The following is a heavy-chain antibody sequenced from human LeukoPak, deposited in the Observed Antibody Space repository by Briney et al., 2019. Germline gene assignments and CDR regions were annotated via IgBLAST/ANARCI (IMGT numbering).Heavy chain of an antibody. V-gene: IGHV3-23*01. CDR3: AKPACYNANCYTPRAPFDS. D-gene: IGHD2-2*02. J-gene: IGHJ4*02. CDR1: GFNFGSYT. Sequence: GGSLRLSCAASGFNFGSYTMNWVRQAPGKGLEWVSGISGSGGITYYADSVKGRFTISRDNSKNTLYLQMNSLGAEDTAVYYCAKPACYNANCYTPRAPFDSWGQGTLVTVSS. CDR2: ISGSGGIT.